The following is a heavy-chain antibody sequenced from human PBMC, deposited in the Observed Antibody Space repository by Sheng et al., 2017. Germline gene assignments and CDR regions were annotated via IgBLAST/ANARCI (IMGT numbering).Heavy chain of an antibody. CDR3: ARGYCSGGSCYLGVDY. V-gene: IGHV3-21*01. CDR2: ISSSDYI. D-gene: IGHD2-15*01. J-gene: IGHJ4*02. CDR1: GFSFSMYS. Sequence: EVQVLQSGGGLVQPGGSLRLSCEASGFSFSMYSMNWVRQAPGKGLEWVSSISSSDYIYYADSVKGRFTISRDNAKNSLYLQMSSLTVEDMAVYYCARGYCSGGSCYLGVDYWGQGIVVTVSS.